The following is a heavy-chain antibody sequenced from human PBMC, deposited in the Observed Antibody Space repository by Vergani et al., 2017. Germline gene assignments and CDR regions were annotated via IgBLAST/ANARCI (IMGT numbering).Heavy chain of an antibody. J-gene: IGHJ4*02. CDR1: GYTFTGYY. CDR2: INPNSGGT. Sequence: QVQLVQSGAEVKKPGASVKVSCKASGYTFTGYYMHWARQAPGQGLEWMGWINPNSGGTNYAQKFQGRVTMTRDTSISTAYMELSRLRSDDTAVYYCARGVLSYYYDSSGYTGDYWGQGTLVTVSS. CDR3: ARGVLSYYYDSSGYTGDY. V-gene: IGHV1-2*02. D-gene: IGHD3-22*01.